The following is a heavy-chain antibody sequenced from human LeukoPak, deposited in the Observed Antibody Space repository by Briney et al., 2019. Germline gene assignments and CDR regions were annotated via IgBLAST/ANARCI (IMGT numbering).Heavy chain of an antibody. V-gene: IGHV4-61*02. CDR3: ARDPNSYGSGSYYFDY. CDR2: MYTSGGT. J-gene: IGHJ4*02. Sequence: SQTLSLTCTVSGGSISSQNYYWSWIRQPAGKGLEWIGLMYTSGGTNYNPSLQSRVTISLDTSKNQSSLRLSSVTAADTAIYYCARDPNSYGSGSYYFDYSGQGILVTVSS. CDR1: GGSISSQNYY. D-gene: IGHD3-10*01.